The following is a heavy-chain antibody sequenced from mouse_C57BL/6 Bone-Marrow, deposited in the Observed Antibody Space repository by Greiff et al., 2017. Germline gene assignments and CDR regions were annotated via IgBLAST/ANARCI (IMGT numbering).Heavy chain of an antibody. CDR1: GLTFSDYG. J-gene: IGHJ4*01. V-gene: IGHV5-17*01. Sequence: EVKVVESGGGLVKPGGSLKLSCAASGLTFSDYGMHWVRQAPEKGLEWVAYISSGSSTIYYADTVKGRFTISRDNAKNTLFLQMTSLRSEDTAMYYCATRRYYYAMDYWGQGTSVTVSS. CDR2: ISSGSSTI. CDR3: ATRRYYYAMDY.